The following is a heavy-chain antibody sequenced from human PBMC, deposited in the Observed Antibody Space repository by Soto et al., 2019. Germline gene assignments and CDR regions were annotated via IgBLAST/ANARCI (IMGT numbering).Heavy chain of an antibody. D-gene: IGHD2-2*01. CDR3: AKSAGSYSGPSYQLLCDY. J-gene: IGHJ4*02. Sequence: GGSLRLSCAASGFTFSSYWMHWVRQAPGKGLEWVAVINYDGSNKYYADSVKGRFTISRDNSKNTLYLQMNSLRAEDTAVYYCAKSAGSYSGPSYQLLCDYWGQGTLVTVSS. CDR2: INYDGSNK. V-gene: IGHV3-30*18. CDR1: GFTFSSYW.